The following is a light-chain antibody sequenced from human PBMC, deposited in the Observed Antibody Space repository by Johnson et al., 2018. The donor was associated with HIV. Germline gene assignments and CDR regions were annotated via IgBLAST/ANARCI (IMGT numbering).Light chain of an antibody. CDR3: GTWDNSLSAV. V-gene: IGLV1-51*02. Sequence: QSVLTQPPSVSAAPGQKVTISCSGSTSNIGNNYVSWYQQLPGTAPRLLIYENDKRPSGIPDRFSGSKSGTSATLGTTGLQTGDEADYYCGTWDNSLSAVFGTGTKVTVL. CDR2: END. CDR1: TSNIGNNY. J-gene: IGLJ1*01.